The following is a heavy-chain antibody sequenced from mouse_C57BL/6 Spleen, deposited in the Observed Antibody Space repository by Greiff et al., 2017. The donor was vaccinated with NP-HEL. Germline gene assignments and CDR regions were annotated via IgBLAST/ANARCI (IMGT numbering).Heavy chain of an antibody. D-gene: IGHD3-2*02. J-gene: IGHJ2*01. CDR3: ARSGQLRLRGDYFDY. CDR2: IDPSDSYT. Sequence: VQLQQPGAELVKPGASVKLSCKASGYTFTSYWMQWVKQRPGQGLEWIGEIDPSDSYTNYNQKFKGKATLTVDTSSSTAYMQLSSLTSEDSAVYYCARSGQLRLRGDYFDYWGQGTTLTVSS. CDR1: GYTFTSYW. V-gene: IGHV1-50*01.